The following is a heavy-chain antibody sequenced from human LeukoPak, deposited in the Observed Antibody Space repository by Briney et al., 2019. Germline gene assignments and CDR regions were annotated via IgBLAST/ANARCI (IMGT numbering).Heavy chain of an antibody. Sequence: TSETLSLTCAVCGGSFSGYYWSWIRQPPGKGLEWIGEINHSGSTNYNPSLKSRVTISVDTSKNQFSLKLSSVTAADTAVYYCARGMYYYDSSGPKSVYYYYYGMDVWGQGTTVTVPS. J-gene: IGHJ6*02. CDR3: ARGMYYYDSSGPKSVYYYYYGMDV. V-gene: IGHV4-34*01. CDR1: GGSFSGYY. CDR2: INHSGST. D-gene: IGHD3-22*01.